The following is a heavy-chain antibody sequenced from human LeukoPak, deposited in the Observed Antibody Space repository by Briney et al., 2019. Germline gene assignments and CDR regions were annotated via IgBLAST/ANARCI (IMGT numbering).Heavy chain of an antibody. D-gene: IGHD2-15*01. CDR1: GFTFSSYG. CDR3: ARDNTYCSGSRCYDRFDY. J-gene: IGHJ4*02. Sequence: GGSLRLSCAASGFTFSSYGMHWVRQAPGKGLEGVAFIRYDGSNKYYADSVKGRFTISRDNSKNTLYLQMKSLRAEDTAVYYCARDNTYCSGSRCYDRFDYWGQGTLVTVSS. CDR2: IRYDGSNK. V-gene: IGHV3-30*02.